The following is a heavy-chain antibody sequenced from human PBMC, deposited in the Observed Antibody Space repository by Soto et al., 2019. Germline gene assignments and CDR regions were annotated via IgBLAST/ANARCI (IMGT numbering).Heavy chain of an antibody. CDR2: INTYKGNT. Sequence: QVQLVQSGAEVKKPGASVKVSCKASGYTFTNYGVSWVRQAPGQGLEWMGWINTYKGNTNYAQKFQGRVTMTTDTSPSTAYMDLRSLRSHHTPIYHGAKVQGKWSTFFDYGGQGTRVTVPS. D-gene: IGHD2-15*01. V-gene: IGHV1-18*01. J-gene: IGHJ4*02. CDR3: AKVQGKWSTFFDY. CDR1: GYTFTNYG.